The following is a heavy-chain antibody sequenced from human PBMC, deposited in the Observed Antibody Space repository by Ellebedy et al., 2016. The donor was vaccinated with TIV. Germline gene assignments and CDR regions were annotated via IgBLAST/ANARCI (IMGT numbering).Heavy chain of an antibody. CDR2: IWYDGSNK. Sequence: GGSLRLXXAASGFTFSSYGMHWVRQAPGKGLEWVAVIWYDGSNKYYADSVKGRFTISRDNSKNTLYLQMNSLRAEDTAVYYCARGSEWELNPDPEYFQHWGQGTLVTVSS. CDR1: GFTFSSYG. V-gene: IGHV3-33*08. CDR3: ARGSEWELNPDPEYFQH. J-gene: IGHJ1*01. D-gene: IGHD1-26*01.